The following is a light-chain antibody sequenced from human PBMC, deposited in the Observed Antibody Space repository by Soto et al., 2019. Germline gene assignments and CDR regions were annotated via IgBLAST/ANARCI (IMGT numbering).Light chain of an antibody. CDR1: QSISDT. CDR3: QYRSNWSPGT. Sequence: EIVMTQSPATLSVSPGGRATLSCRASQSISDTLAWYQQKPGQAPRLLIYGASTRATGIPARFSGSGSGTDFTLTISSREPEDVAVYNCQYRSNWSPGTFGQGTRLEIK. J-gene: IGKJ5*01. CDR2: GAS. V-gene: IGKV3-15*01.